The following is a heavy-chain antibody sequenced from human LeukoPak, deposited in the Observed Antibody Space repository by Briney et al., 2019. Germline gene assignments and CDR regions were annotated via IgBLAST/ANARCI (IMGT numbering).Heavy chain of an antibody. Sequence: GGSLRLSCAASGFTFSSYEMSWVRQAPGKGLERVSYISGSSNTIYYADSVKGQFIISRDNAKNSLYLQMNSLRAEDTAVYYCARAPWWNGMDVWGKGTTVTVSS. CDR1: GFTFSSYE. V-gene: IGHV3-48*03. CDR3: ARAPWWNGMDV. CDR2: ISGSSNTI. J-gene: IGHJ6*04. D-gene: IGHD2-15*01.